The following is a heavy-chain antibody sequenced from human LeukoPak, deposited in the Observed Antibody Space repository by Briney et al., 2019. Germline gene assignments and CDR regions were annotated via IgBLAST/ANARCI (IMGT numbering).Heavy chain of an antibody. V-gene: IGHV4-30-2*01. CDR2: IYHSGST. Sequence: SETLSLTCAVSGGPISSGGYSWSWIRQPPGKGLEWIGYIYHSGSTYYNPSLKSRVTISVDRSKNQFSLKLGSVTAADTAVYYCARAEVDYYGSGTPSGVDYWGQGTLVTVSS. J-gene: IGHJ4*02. CDR3: ARAEVDYYGSGTPSGVDY. D-gene: IGHD3-10*01. CDR1: GGPISSGGYS.